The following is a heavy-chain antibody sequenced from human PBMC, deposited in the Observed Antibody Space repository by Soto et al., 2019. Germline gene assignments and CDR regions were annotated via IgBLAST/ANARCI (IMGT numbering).Heavy chain of an antibody. CDR3: AISRVGESIITPLYLDY. CDR2: IYYSGST. CDR1: GGSISSSSYY. Sequence: TSETLSLTCTVSGGSISSSSYYWGWIRQPPGKGLEWIGSIYYSGSTYYNPSLKSRVTISVDTSKNQFSLKLTSVTAADTAIYTWAISRVGESIITPLYLDYWGVGPRVTVS. J-gene: IGHJ4*02. D-gene: IGHD3-10*01. V-gene: IGHV4-39*07.